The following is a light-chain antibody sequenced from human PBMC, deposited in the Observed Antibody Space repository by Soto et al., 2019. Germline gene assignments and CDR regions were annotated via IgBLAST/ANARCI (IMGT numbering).Light chain of an antibody. V-gene: IGLV2-23*01. CDR2: EGS. Sequence: QSALTQPASVSGSPGQSITISCTGTSSDVGSYNLVSWYQQHPGKAPKLMIYEGSKRPSGVSDRFSGSKSGNTASLTISGLQAEDEGDYYYCAYAGSSTSVFGTGTKVTVL. CDR3: CAYAGSSTSV. CDR1: SSDVGSYNL. J-gene: IGLJ1*01.